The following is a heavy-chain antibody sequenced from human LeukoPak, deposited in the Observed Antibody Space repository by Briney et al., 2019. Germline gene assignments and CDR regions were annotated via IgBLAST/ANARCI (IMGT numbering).Heavy chain of an antibody. J-gene: IGHJ4*02. CDR3: ARHDRDGSGSYSIGY. D-gene: IGHD3-10*01. CDR2: IHTSGST. Sequence: SETLSLTCTVSGVSISSYYWSWIRQPAGKGLEWIGRIHTSGSTYYNPSLKSRVTISVDTSKNQFSLKLSSVAAADTAVYYCARHDRDGSGSYSIGYWGQGTPVTVSS. V-gene: IGHV4-4*07. CDR1: GVSISSYY.